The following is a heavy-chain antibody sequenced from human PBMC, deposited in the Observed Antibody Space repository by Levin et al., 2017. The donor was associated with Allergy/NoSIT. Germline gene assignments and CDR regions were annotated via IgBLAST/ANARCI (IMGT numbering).Heavy chain of an antibody. Sequence: GESLKISCAASGFSLRTSDMNWVRQAPGKGLEWISFITKPSRTISYADSVKGRFTVSRDNVKNLWYLDMNSLRAEDTAVYYCVTDESGDEDFDYWGQGTLVTVSS. CDR1: GFSLRTSD. CDR2: ITKPSRTI. V-gene: IGHV3-48*01. CDR3: VTDESGDEDFDY. D-gene: IGHD7-27*01. J-gene: IGHJ4*02.